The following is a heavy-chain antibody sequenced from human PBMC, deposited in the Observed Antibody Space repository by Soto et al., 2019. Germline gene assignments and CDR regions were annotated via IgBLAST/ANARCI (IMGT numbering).Heavy chain of an antibody. CDR2: ISAYNGNT. CDR3: ARDLWFGEQLNWFDP. J-gene: IGHJ5*02. D-gene: IGHD3-10*01. V-gene: IGHV1-18*01. CDR1: GYTFTSYG. Sequence: GASVKVSCKASGYTFTSYGISWVRQAPGQGLEWMGWISAYNGNTNYAQKLQGRVTMTTDTSTSTAYMELRSLRSDDTAVYYCARDLWFGEQLNWFDPWGQGTLVTVSS.